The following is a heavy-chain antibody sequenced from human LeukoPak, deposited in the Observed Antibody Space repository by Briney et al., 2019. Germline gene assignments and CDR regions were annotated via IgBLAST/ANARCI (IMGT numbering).Heavy chain of an antibody. CDR1: GYTFTSYD. CDR2: MSPNSGNT. V-gene: IGHV1-8*01. J-gene: IGHJ4*02. Sequence: ASVKVSCKASGYTFTSYDINWVRQATGQGLEWMGWMSPNSGNTGYSQKFQGRVTMTRNTSISTAYMELSSLRSEDTAVYYCARGPPRVRGVINYWGQGTLVTVSS. CDR3: ARGPPRVRGVINY. D-gene: IGHD3-10*01.